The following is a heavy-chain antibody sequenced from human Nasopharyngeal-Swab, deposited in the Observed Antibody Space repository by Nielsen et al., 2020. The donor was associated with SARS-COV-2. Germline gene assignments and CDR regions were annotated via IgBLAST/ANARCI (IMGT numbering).Heavy chain of an antibody. CDR3: AGGGYDYSFDW. Sequence: WIRQPPGKGLEWIGFIHDSGTSYYNPSLKSRVTMAVDTSKNQISLKLGSVTAADTAVLYCAGGGYDYSFDWWGQGTLVTVSS. D-gene: IGHD5-12*01. CDR2: IHDSGTS. V-gene: IGHV4-59*01. J-gene: IGHJ4*02.